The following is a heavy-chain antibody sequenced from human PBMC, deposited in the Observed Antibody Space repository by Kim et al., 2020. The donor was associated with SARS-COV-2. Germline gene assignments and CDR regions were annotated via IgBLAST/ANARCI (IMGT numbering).Heavy chain of an antibody. CDR3: AKDSRRYDYGDYFNY. J-gene: IGHJ4*02. D-gene: IGHD4-17*01. Sequence: ADSVKGRFTFARDNSKNTLYRQVNSLRAEDTAVYYCAKDSRRYDYGDYFNYWGQGTQITVSS. V-gene: IGHV3-23*01.